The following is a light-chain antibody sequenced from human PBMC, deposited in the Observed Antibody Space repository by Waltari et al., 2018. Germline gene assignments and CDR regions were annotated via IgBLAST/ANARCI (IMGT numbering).Light chain of an antibody. Sequence: SYVLTQPPSVSVAPGKTARITCGGNNIGSKSVHWYQQKPGQAPVLVIYDDSDRAAGSPERCAGANSGNTATLTISRVEAGDEADYYCQVWDSSSDHPVFGGGTKLTVL. CDR1: NIGSKS. J-gene: IGLJ2*01. V-gene: IGLV3-21*04. CDR2: DDS. CDR3: QVWDSSSDHPV.